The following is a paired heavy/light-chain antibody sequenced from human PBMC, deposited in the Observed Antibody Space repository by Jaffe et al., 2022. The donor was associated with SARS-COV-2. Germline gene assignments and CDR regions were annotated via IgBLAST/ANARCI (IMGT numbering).Heavy chain of an antibody. CDR3: AHPSPVGAIFNYYYYGMDV. D-gene: IGHD1-26*01. V-gene: IGHV1-69*01. CDR2: IIPIFGTA. J-gene: IGHJ6*02. CDR1: GGTFSSYA. Sequence: QVQLVQSGAEVKKPGSSVKVSCKASGGTFSSYAISWVRQAPGQGLEWMGGIIPIFGTANYAQKFQGRVTITADESTSTAYMELSSLRSEDTAVYYCAHPSPVGAIFNYYYYGMDVWGQGTTVTVSS.
Light chain of an antibody. CDR2: EVS. J-gene: IGLJ2*01. CDR3: SSYAGSLVV. CDR1: SSDVGGYNY. V-gene: IGLV2-8*01. Sequence: QSALTQPPSASGSPGQSVTISCTGTSSDVGGYNYVSWYQQHPGKAPKLMIYEVSKRPSGVPDRFSGSKSGNTASLTVSGLQAEDEADYYCSSYAGSLVVFGGGTKLTVL.